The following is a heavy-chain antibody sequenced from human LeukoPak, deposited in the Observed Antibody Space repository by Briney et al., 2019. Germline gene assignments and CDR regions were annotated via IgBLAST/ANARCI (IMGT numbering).Heavy chain of an antibody. CDR1: EFTFSSYS. CDR3: AGSGITGTIDY. CDR2: ISSSSSYI. J-gene: IGHJ4*02. V-gene: IGHV3-21*01. Sequence: GGSLRLSCAASEFTFSSYSMNWVRRAPGKGLEWVSSISSSSSYIYYADSVKGRFTISRDNAKNSLYLQMNSLRAEDTAVYYCAGSGITGTIDYWGQGTLVTVSS. D-gene: IGHD1-7*01.